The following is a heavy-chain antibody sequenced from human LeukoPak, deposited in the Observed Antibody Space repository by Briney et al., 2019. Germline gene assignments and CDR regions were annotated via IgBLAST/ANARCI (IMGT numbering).Heavy chain of an antibody. D-gene: IGHD6-13*01. CDR3: TTGYSSSPVGY. J-gene: IGHJ4*02. CDR2: IRSKANNYAT. CDR1: GFTFSGSA. Sequence: GGSLKLSCAASGFTFSGSAMHWVRQASGKGLEWVGRIRSKANNYATVYAASVKGRFTISRDDSKNTAYLQMNSLKTEDTAVYYCTTGYSSSPVGYWGQGTLVTVSS. V-gene: IGHV3-73*01.